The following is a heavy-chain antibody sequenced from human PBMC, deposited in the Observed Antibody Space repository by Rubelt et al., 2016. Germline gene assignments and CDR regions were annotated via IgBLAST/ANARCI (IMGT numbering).Heavy chain of an antibody. V-gene: IGHV4-34*01. D-gene: IGHD5-18*01. CDR2: ITHSGST. J-gene: IGHJ4*02. CDR3: ARGRVVARITEDTAMVPD. CDR1: GGSFSGYY. Sequence: QVRLQQWGAGLLKSSETLSLTCAVYGGSFSGYYWSWIRQPPGKGLEWIGEITHSGSTNYNPSLKSRVTISVDTSKNQFSLKLSAVTAPDTAVECCARGRVVARITEDTAMVPDWGQGTLVTVSS.